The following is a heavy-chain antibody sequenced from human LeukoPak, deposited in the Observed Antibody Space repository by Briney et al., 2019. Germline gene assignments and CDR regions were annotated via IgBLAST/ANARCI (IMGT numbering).Heavy chain of an antibody. CDR3: ARVSKGYSGYDRNYGMDV. J-gene: IGHJ6*02. D-gene: IGHD5-12*01. CDR2: INPNSGGT. Sequence: ASVKVSCKASGYTFTTYDINWVRQATGQGLEWLGWINPNSGGTNYAQKFQGWVTMTRDTSISTAYMELSRLRSDDTAVYYCARVSKGYSGYDRNYGMDVWGQGTTVIVSS. CDR1: GYTFTTYD. V-gene: IGHV1-2*04.